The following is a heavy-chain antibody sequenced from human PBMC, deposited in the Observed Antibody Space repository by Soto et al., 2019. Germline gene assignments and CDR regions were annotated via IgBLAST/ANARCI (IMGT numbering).Heavy chain of an antibody. Sequence: GGSLRLSCAASGFTFSSYAMSWVRQAPGKGLEWVSAISGSGGSTYYADSVKGRFTISRDNSKNTLYLQMNSLRAEDTAVYYCAKEPSKNYDLWSGYLNWFDPWGQGTLVTVSS. V-gene: IGHV3-23*01. J-gene: IGHJ5*02. CDR2: ISGSGGST. CDR3: AKEPSKNYDLWSGYLNWFDP. CDR1: GFTFSSYA. D-gene: IGHD3-3*01.